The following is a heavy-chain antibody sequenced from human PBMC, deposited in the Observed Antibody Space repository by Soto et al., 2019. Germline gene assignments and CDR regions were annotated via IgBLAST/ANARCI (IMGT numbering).Heavy chain of an antibody. CDR1: GYSFTSYW. D-gene: IGHD3-10*01. Sequence: KISCKGSGYSFTSYWIAWVRQAPGQGLEWMGGIIPIFGTANYAQKFQGRVTITADESTSTAYMELSSLRSEDTAVYYCARSPDLRGKYYGTEDGWFDPWGQGTLVTVSS. CDR2: IIPIFGTA. CDR3: ARSPDLRGKYYGTEDGWFDP. V-gene: IGHV1-69*01. J-gene: IGHJ5*02.